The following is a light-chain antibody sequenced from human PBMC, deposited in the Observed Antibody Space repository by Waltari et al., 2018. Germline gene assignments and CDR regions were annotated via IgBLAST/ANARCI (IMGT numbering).Light chain of an antibody. Sequence: DIVMTQSPDSLAVSLGERATINCKSSQSVLYSSNNKNYLAWYQQTPGQPPKLRIYWASTRESGVPDRFSGSGSGTDFTLTISSLQAEDMAVYYCQQYYNTPLTFGGGTKVEIK. V-gene: IGKV4-1*01. CDR1: QSVLYSSNNKNY. J-gene: IGKJ4*01. CDR2: WAS. CDR3: QQYYNTPLT.